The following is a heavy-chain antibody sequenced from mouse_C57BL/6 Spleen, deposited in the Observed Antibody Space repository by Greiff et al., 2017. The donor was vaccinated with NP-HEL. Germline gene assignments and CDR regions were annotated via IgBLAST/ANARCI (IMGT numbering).Heavy chain of an antibody. CDR1: GYTFTSYW. V-gene: IGHV1-69*01. J-gene: IGHJ4*01. Sequence: VQLQQSGAELVMPGTSVKLSCKASGYTFTSYWMHWVKQRPGQGLEWIGEIDPSDSYTNYNQKFKGKSTLTVDKSSSTAYMQLSSLTSEDSAVYYLARRGGYYDYAMDYWGQGTSVTVSS. CDR3: ARRGGYYDYAMDY. D-gene: IGHD2-3*01. CDR2: IDPSDSYT.